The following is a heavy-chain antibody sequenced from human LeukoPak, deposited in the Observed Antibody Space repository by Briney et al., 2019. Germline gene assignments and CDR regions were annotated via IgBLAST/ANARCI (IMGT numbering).Heavy chain of an antibody. CDR1: GYTFTGYY. CDR3: AREVLPAAIWDYYGMDV. J-gene: IGHJ6*02. V-gene: IGHV1-2*02. CDR2: INPNSGGT. D-gene: IGHD2-2*01. Sequence: ASVKVSCKASGYTFTGYYMHWVRQAPGQGLEWMGWINPNSGGTNYAQKFQGRVTMTRDTSISTAYMELSRLRPDDTAVYYCAREVLPAAIWDYYGMDVWGQGTTVTVSS.